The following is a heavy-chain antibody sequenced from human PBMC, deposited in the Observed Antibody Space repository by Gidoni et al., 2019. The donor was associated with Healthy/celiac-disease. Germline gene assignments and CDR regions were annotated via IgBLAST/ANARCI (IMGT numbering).Heavy chain of an antibody. Sequence: EVQLVESGGGLVQPGGSLRLSCAASGFTFSSYWMSWVRQAPGKGLEWVANIKQDGSEKYYVDSVKGRFTISRDNAKNSLYLQMNSLRAEDTAVYYCARVPYDSSGYYHFDYWGQGTLVTVSS. V-gene: IGHV3-7*01. CDR3: ARVPYDSSGYYHFDY. CDR2: IKQDGSEK. D-gene: IGHD3-22*01. J-gene: IGHJ4*02. CDR1: GFTFSSYW.